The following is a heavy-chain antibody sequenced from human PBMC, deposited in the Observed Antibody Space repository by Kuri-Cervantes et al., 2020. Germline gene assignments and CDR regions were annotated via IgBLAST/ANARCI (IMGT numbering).Heavy chain of an antibody. J-gene: IGHJ5*02. D-gene: IGHD2-2*01. CDR1: GFTFSSYW. CDR3: ARGNIVVVPAAWVPLNWFDP. Sequence: GGSLRLSCAASGFTFSSYWMSWVRQAPGKGLEWVANIKQDGSEKYYVDSVKGRFTISRDNAKNSLYLQMNSLRAEDTAVYYCARGNIVVVPAAWVPLNWFDPWGQGTLVTVSS. V-gene: IGHV3-7*01. CDR2: IKQDGSEK.